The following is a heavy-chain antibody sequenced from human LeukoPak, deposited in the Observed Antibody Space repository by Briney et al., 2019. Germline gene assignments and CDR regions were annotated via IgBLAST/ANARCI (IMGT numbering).Heavy chain of an antibody. Sequence: ASVKVSCKASGYTFTSYGISWARQAPGQGLEWMGWISPNNGNTNYAQKLQGRVTMTTDNSTSTAYMELRSLRSDDTAVYYCARVPIVVVPAATMPDYYYYYMDVWGKGTTVTVSS. J-gene: IGHJ6*03. CDR2: ISPNNGNT. CDR3: ARVPIVVVPAATMPDYYYYYMDV. D-gene: IGHD2-2*01. V-gene: IGHV1-18*01. CDR1: GYTFTSYG.